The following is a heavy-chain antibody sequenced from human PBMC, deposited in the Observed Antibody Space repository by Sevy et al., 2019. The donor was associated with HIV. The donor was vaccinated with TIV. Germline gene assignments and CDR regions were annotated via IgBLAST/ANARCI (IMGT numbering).Heavy chain of an antibody. Sequence: GGSLRLSCAASGFTFSSYDMHWVRQAPGKGLEWVAFIRNDGSNKYYADSVKGRFTISRDNSKNTLYLQMNSLRAEDTAVYYCAKDRGYCSSTSCYVGLDYWGQGTLVTVSS. CDR3: AKDRGYCSSTSCYVGLDY. CDR1: GFTFSSYD. D-gene: IGHD2-2*01. CDR2: IRNDGSNK. J-gene: IGHJ4*02. V-gene: IGHV3-30*02.